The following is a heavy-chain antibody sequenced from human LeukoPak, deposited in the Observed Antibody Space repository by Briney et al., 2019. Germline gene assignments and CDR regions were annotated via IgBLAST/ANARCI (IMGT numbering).Heavy chain of an antibody. J-gene: IGHJ6*02. Sequence: GGSLRLSCAASGFTFSSYAMHWVRQAPGKGLEWVAVISYDGSNKYYADSVKGRFTISRDNSKNTLYLQMNSLRAEDTAVYYCAKDIGYCSSTSCYEGMQYGMDVWGQGTTVTVSS. D-gene: IGHD2-2*01. CDR1: GFTFSSYA. CDR2: ISYDGSNK. CDR3: AKDIGYCSSTSCYEGMQYGMDV. V-gene: IGHV3-30-3*01.